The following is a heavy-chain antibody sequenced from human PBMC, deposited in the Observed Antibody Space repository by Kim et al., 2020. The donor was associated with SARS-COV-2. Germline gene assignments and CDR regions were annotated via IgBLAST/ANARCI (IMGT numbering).Heavy chain of an antibody. V-gene: IGHV3-20*04. CDR1: GFTFDDYG. CDR3: ARDRLYYYGSGSPMDV. D-gene: IGHD3-10*01. CDR2: INWNGGST. J-gene: IGHJ6*02. Sequence: GGSLRLSCAASGFTFDDYGMSWVRQAPGKGLEWVSGINWNGGSTSYADSVKGRFTISRDNAKNSLYLQMNSLRAEDTALYYCARDRLYYYGSGSPMDVWGQGTTVTVSS.